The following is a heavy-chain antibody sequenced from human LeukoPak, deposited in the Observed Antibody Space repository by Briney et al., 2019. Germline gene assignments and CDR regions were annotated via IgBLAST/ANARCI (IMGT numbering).Heavy chain of an antibody. Sequence: GGSLRLSCAASGFTFSSYEMNWVRQAPGKGLEWVSFISSSGTTIYYADSVKGRFTISRDNAKNSLYLQMNSLRAEDTAVYYCARDYYGSGRSLDYWGQGTLVTVSS. CDR1: GFTFSSYE. CDR3: ARDYYGSGRSLDY. J-gene: IGHJ4*02. V-gene: IGHV3-48*03. CDR2: ISSSGTTI. D-gene: IGHD3-10*01.